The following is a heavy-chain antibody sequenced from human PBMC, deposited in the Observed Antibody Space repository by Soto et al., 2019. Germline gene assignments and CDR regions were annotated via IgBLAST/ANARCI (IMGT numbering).Heavy chain of an antibody. CDR1: GFTFSSYA. J-gene: IGHJ4*02. CDR3: ARGSLAYCGGDCYWTLDY. CDR2: ISYDGSNK. Sequence: QVQLVESGGGVVQPGRSLRLSCAASGFTFSSYAMHWVRQAPGKGLEWVAVISYDGSNKYYADSVKGRFTISRDNSKNTLYLKMNSLRAEDTAVYYCARGSLAYCGGDCYWTLDYWGQGTLVTVSS. D-gene: IGHD2-21*02. V-gene: IGHV3-30-3*01.